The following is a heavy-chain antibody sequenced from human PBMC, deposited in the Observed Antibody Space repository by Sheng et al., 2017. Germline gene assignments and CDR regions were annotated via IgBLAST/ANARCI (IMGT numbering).Heavy chain of an antibody. V-gene: IGHV3-30*18. J-gene: IGHJ4*02. Sequence: QVQLVESGGGVVQPGRSLRIYCAASGFIFSSYGMHWVRQAPGKGLEWVAVISHDGSKQHYADSVKGRFTISRDNSKNTLYLQMNSLRAEETAVFYCAKEGYFGSGSLPDYWGQGTLVTVSS. CDR2: ISHDGSKQ. D-gene: IGHD3-10*01. CDR1: GFIFSSYG. CDR3: AKEGYFGSGSLPDY.